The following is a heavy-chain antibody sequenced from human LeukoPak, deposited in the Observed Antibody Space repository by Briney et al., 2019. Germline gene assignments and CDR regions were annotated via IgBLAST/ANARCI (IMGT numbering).Heavy chain of an antibody. J-gene: IGHJ4*02. D-gene: IGHD2-2*02. V-gene: IGHV3-23*01. Sequence: GGSLRLSCAGSGSTFSSYAMSWVRQAPGKGLEWVSAISTSGGSIYYADSVKGRFTISRDNSKNTLYLQMNSLRAEDTALYYCASHFCSSSTCYTNYFDYWGQGTLVTVSS. CDR2: ISTSGGSI. CDR3: ASHFCSSSTCYTNYFDY. CDR1: GSTFSSYA.